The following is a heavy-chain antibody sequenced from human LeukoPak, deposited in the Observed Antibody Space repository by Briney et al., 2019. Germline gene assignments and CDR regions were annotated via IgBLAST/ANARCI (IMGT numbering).Heavy chain of an antibody. Sequence: GGSLRLSCAVSGFTFDDYAMHWVRQVPGKGLEWVSGINWNSDSIGYADSVKGRFTTSRDNAKNSLYLQMNSLRAEDTALYYCARDAGYSSSTWFDPWGQGTLVTVSS. CDR3: ARDAGYSSSTWFDP. CDR1: GFTFDDYA. CDR2: INWNSDSI. J-gene: IGHJ5*02. V-gene: IGHV3-9*01. D-gene: IGHD6-6*01.